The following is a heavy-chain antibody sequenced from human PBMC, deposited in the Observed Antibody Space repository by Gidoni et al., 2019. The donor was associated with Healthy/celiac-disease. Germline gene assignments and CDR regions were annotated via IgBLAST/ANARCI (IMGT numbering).Heavy chain of an antibody. CDR2: INAGNGNT. CDR3: ARGVVVVVAATGVDFDY. Sequence: QVQLVQSGAEVKKPGASVKVSCKASGYTFTSYAMHWVRQAPGQTLEWMGWINAGNGNTKYSQKFQDRVTITRDTSASTAYMELSSLRSEDTAVYYCARGVVVVVAATGVDFDYWGQGTLVTVSS. J-gene: IGHJ4*02. D-gene: IGHD2-15*01. V-gene: IGHV1-3*01. CDR1: GYTFTSYA.